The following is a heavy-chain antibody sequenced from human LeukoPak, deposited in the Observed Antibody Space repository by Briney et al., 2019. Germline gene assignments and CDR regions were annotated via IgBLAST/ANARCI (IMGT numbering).Heavy chain of an antibody. CDR3: ARGDLGLWFGELLALDY. Sequence: ASVKVSCKASGYTFTGYYLHWLRQAPGHGLEWMGWINPNSGGTNYAQKFQGRVTMTRDTSISTAYMELSRLRSDDTAVYYCARGDLGLWFGELLALDYWGQGTLVTVSS. CDR1: GYTFTGYY. V-gene: IGHV1-2*02. CDR2: INPNSGGT. J-gene: IGHJ4*02. D-gene: IGHD3-10*01.